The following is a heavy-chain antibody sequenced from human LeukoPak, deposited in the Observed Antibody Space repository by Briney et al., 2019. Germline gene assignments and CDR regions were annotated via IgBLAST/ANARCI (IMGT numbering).Heavy chain of an antibody. CDR2: INHSGST. CDR1: GGSFSGYY. Sequence: SETLSLTFAVYGGSFSGYYWSWIRQPPGKGLEWNGEINHSGSTNYNPSLKSRVTISVDTSKNQFSLKLSSVTAADTAVYYCARFSRFTGYNWFDPWGQGTLVTVSS. J-gene: IGHJ5*02. V-gene: IGHV4-34*01. CDR3: ARFSRFTGYNWFDP. D-gene: IGHD3-3*01.